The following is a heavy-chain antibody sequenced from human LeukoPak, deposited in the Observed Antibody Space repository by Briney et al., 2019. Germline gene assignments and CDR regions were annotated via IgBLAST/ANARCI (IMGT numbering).Heavy chain of an antibody. CDR3: AKGVPQDWYFDY. D-gene: IGHD1-1*01. J-gene: IGHJ4*02. CDR2: ISYDGSNK. V-gene: IGHV3-30-3*01. Sequence: GGSLRLSCAASGFTFSSYAMHWVRQAPGKGLEWMAVISYDGSNKYYADSVKGRFTISRDNSKNTLYLQMNSLRAEDTAVYYCAKGVPQDWYFDYWGQGTLVTVSS. CDR1: GFTFSSYA.